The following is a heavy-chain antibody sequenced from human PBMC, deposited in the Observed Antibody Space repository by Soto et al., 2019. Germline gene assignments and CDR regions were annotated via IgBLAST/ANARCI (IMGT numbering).Heavy chain of an antibody. D-gene: IGHD6-19*01. Sequence: GESLKISCKGSGYTFTNYWIGWVRQMPGKGLEWMGLIYPGDSDTRYSPSFEGQVTISADKSINTAYLQWSSLKASDSAMYYCARPFDTSGWYDHWGQGTLVTVSS. V-gene: IGHV5-51*01. CDR3: ARPFDTSGWYDH. CDR1: GYTFTNYW. CDR2: IYPGDSDT. J-gene: IGHJ5*02.